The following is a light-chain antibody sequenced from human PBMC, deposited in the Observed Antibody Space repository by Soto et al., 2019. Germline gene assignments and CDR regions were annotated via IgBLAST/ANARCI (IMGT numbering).Light chain of an antibody. CDR1: QSISSW. Sequence: IQMAQSPSILSASVGDRVTITFRASQSISSWLAWYQQKPGKAPNLLIYKASHLENGVPSRFSGSGSGTEFTLTISSLQPGDFATYYCQHYNTYPWTFGQGTKVDIK. CDR3: QHYNTYPWT. CDR2: KAS. V-gene: IGKV1-5*03. J-gene: IGKJ1*01.